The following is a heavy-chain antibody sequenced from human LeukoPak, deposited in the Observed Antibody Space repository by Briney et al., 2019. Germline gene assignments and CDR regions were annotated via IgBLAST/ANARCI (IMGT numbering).Heavy chain of an antibody. CDR1: GFTFSSYS. CDR3: ARVSYDILTGYLLDY. CDR2: ISSSSYI. V-gene: IGHV3-21*01. D-gene: IGHD3-9*01. J-gene: IGHJ4*02. Sequence: GGSLRLSCAASGFTFSSYSMNWVRQAPGKGLEWVSSISSSSYIYYADSVKGRFTISRDNAKNSLYLQMNSLRAEDTAVYYCARVSYDILTGYLLDYWGQGTLVTVSS.